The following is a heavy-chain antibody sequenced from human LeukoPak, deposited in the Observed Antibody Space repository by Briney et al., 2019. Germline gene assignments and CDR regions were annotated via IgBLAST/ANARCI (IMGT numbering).Heavy chain of an antibody. CDR3: AKFGFYESLNNFDY. J-gene: IGHJ4*02. V-gene: IGHV3-23*01. D-gene: IGHD3-22*01. CDR1: GFTFGIYA. CDR2: ISGSGTST. Sequence: GSLRLSCAASGFTFGIYAMSWVRQAPGEGLEWVSAISGSGTSTYYGDSVKGRFTISRDNSKNTLYLQLNSLRAEDTAVYYCAKFGFYESLNNFDYWGQGTLVTVSS.